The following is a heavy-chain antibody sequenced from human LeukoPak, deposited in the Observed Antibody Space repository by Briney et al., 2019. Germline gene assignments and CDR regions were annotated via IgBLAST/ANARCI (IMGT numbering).Heavy chain of an antibody. Sequence: GESLKISCKGSGYSFTNYWIAWVRQMPGKGLEWMGIIYPDDSDTKYSPSFQGQVTISADKSISTAYLQWNSLEASDTAMYYCARHPIYCSGGTYFSSNYFDYWGQGTLVTVSS. D-gene: IGHD2-15*01. CDR3: ARHPIYCSGGTYFSSNYFDY. V-gene: IGHV5-51*01. J-gene: IGHJ4*02. CDR1: GYSFTNYW. CDR2: IYPDDSDT.